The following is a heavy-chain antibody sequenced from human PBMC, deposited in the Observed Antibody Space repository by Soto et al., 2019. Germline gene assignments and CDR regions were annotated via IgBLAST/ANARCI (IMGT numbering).Heavy chain of an antibody. D-gene: IGHD3-22*01. CDR2: IKQDGSEK. V-gene: IGHV3-7*03. J-gene: IGHJ3*02. CDR1: GFTFSSYW. Sequence: PGGSLRLSCAASGFTFSSYWMSWVRQAPGKGLEWVANIKQDGSEKYYVDSVKGRFTISRDNAKNSLYLQMNSLRAEDTAVYYCARDLADSSGYFGIYAFDIWGQGTMVTVSS. CDR3: ARDLADSSGYFGIYAFDI.